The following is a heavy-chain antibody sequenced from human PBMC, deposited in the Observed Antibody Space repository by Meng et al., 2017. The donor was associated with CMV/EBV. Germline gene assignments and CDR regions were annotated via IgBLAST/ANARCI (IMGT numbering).Heavy chain of an antibody. Sequence: ASVKVSCKASGYTFTGYYMHWVRQAPGQGLEWMGWINPNSGGTNYAQKFQGRVTMTRDTSISTAYMELSRLRSDDTAVYYCAREGIAARVYYYSMDVWGQGTTVTVSS. CDR1: GYTFTGYY. CDR3: AREGIAARVYYYSMDV. J-gene: IGHJ6*02. V-gene: IGHV1-2*02. CDR2: INPNSGGT. D-gene: IGHD6-13*01.